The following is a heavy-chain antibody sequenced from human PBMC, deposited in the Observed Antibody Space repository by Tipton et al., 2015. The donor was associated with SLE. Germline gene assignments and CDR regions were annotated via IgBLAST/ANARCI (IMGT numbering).Heavy chain of an antibody. CDR1: GGSFSGYY. CDR3: ARGGWQLVTYAFDI. J-gene: IGHJ3*02. D-gene: IGHD6-13*01. CDR2: INHSGST. Sequence: TLSLTCAVYGGSFSGYYWSWIRQPPGKGLEWIGEINHSGSTNYNPSLKSRVTISVDTSKNQFSLKLSSVTAADTAVYYCARGGWQLVTYAFDIWGQGTMVTVSS. V-gene: IGHV4-34*01.